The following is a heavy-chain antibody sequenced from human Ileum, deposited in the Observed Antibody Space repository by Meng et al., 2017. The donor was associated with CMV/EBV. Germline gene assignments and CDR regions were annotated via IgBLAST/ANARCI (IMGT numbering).Heavy chain of an antibody. J-gene: IGHJ4*02. V-gene: IGHV3-9*01. CDR3: AKDRYYDSSGYYSLDY. Sequence: SLKISCAVSGFNFDDFAMHWVRQAPGKGLEWVSAINWNGVSVAYAESVRGRFTISRNNANNSLYLQMHSLRAEDTAFYFCAKDRYYDSSGYYSLDYWGQGTLVTSPQ. CDR2: INWNGVSV. CDR1: GFNFDDFA. D-gene: IGHD3-22*01.